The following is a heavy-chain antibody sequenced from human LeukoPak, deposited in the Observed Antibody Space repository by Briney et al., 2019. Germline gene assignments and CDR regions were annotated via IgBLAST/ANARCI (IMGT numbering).Heavy chain of an antibody. CDR3: SRDDGSGYFDY. V-gene: IGHV4-59*01. D-gene: IGHD3-22*01. Sequence: SGTLSLTCTVSGGSISSYYWSWIRQPPGGGLEWIGYIYYSGSTNYNPSLKSRVTISVDTSKNQFSLKLSSVTAADTAVYYCSRDDGSGYFDYWGQGTLVTVSS. CDR1: GGSISSYY. CDR2: IYYSGST. J-gene: IGHJ4*02.